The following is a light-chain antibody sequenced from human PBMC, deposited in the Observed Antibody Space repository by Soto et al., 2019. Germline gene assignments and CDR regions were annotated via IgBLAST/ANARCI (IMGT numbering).Light chain of an antibody. CDR2: GAS. Sequence: EIVMTQSPATLSVSPGERATLSCRASQSVSSNLAWYQQKPGQAPRLLIYGASTRATGIPARFSGSGSGTEFTLTISSLQSEDFAVYYCQQRSNWPPLATFGQGTRLEIK. CDR1: QSVSSN. V-gene: IGKV3-15*01. J-gene: IGKJ5*01. CDR3: QQRSNWPPLAT.